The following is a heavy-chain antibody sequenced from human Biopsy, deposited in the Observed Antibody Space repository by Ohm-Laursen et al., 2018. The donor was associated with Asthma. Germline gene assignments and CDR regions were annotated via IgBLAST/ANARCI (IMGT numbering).Heavy chain of an antibody. V-gene: IGHV1-18*01. CDR3: ARAVDYSHYYGIDV. CDR1: GYTFNSAG. D-gene: IGHD3-10*01. Sequence: ASVKVSCKTSGYTFNSAGITRVRQAPGQGLEWMGWISVYNGNTKVAQKLQDRVTMITDTSTSIAYMELRSLRSDDTAVYFCARAVDYSHYYGIDVWGQGTTVTVS. J-gene: IGHJ6*02. CDR2: ISVYNGNT.